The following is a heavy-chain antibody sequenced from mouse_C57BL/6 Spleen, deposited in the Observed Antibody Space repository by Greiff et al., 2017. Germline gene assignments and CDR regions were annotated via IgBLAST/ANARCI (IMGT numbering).Heavy chain of an antibody. D-gene: IGHD3-2*02. CDR2: IDPSDSYT. Sequence: QVQLQQPGAELVKPGASVKLSCKASGYTFTSYWMQWVKQRPGQGLEWIGEIDPSDSYTNYNQKFKGKATLTVDTSSSTAYMQLSSLTSEDSAVYYCARGPSSGYDYWGQGTTLTVSS. V-gene: IGHV1-50*01. CDR1: GYTFTSYW. CDR3: ARGPSSGYDY. J-gene: IGHJ2*01.